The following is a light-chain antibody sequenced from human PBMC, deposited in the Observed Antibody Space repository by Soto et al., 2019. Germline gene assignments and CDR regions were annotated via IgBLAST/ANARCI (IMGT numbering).Light chain of an antibody. CDR1: SSDIGDYTH. Sequence: QSALTQPASVSGSPGQSITISCTGTSSDIGDYTHVSWYQQHPGKAPKLIIYEVSDRPSGVSNRFSGSKSGNTASLTISGVQTEDEDDYYCCSYTISSTSAVFGGGTKVTVL. J-gene: IGLJ2*01. CDR2: EVS. V-gene: IGLV2-14*01. CDR3: CSYTISSTSAV.